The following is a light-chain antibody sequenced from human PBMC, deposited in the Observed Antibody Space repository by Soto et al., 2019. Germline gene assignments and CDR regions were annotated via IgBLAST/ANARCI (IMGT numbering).Light chain of an antibody. CDR2: AAS. CDR1: QTISNY. CDR3: QQSSSNTRT. V-gene: IGKV1-39*01. J-gene: IGKJ2*02. Sequence: DIHMTQSPSSLSASIGDRVTITFRASQTISNYLNWYQHKPGKAPKLLIYAASNLQSGVPSRFSGSGSGTDFTLTISSLQPEDFATYYCQQSSSNTRTFGPGTKVDIK.